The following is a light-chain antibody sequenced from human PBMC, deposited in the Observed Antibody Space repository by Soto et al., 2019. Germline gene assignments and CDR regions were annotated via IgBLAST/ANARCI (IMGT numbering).Light chain of an antibody. CDR1: SSDVGNYNL. J-gene: IGLJ2*01. Sequence: QSALTQPASVSGSPGQSITISCTGTSSDVGNYNLVSWYQQHPGKAPKLMIYEGSKRPSGVSNRFSGSKSGNTASLTISGLQAEYEADYYCCSYAGSSIHVVFGGGTKLTVL. V-gene: IGLV2-23*01. CDR3: CSYAGSSIHVV. CDR2: EGS.